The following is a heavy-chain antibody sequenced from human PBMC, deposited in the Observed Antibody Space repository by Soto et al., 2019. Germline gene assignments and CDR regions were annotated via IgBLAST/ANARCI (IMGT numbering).Heavy chain of an antibody. Sequence: EVEVVESGGGLVQPGGSLRLSCAASGFTFTNYWMHWVRQVPGRGLVLVSGITHDGSGTKYAYSVKGRVTISRNNAKNTVYLQMNSLITEDTAVYYCGRVFEHWGHGTLVTVSS. CDR1: GFTFTNYW. CDR3: GRVFEH. CDR2: ITHDGSGT. J-gene: IGHJ4*01. V-gene: IGHV3-74*01.